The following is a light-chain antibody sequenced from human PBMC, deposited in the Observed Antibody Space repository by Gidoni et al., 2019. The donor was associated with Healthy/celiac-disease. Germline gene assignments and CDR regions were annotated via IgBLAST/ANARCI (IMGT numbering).Light chain of an antibody. V-gene: IGKV1-33*01. CDR2: DAA. Sequence: DIQLTQSPSSLSASVGDKGTITCQASQDISNYLNWYQQKPGKAPKHRIYDAANLETGVPSRFSGSGSGTDFTFTISSLQPEDIATYYGQQYDNLPVTFGHGTKVDIK. J-gene: IGKJ3*01. CDR1: QDISNY. CDR3: QQYDNLPVT.